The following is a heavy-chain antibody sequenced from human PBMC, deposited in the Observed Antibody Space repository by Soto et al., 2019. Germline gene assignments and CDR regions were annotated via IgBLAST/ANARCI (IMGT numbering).Heavy chain of an antibody. CDR2: ISAYDSDIT. D-gene: IGHD3-3*01. Sequence: EASVKVSCKTSGYTFTDNGITWVRQSPGQGLEWMGWISAYDSDITHYTQHLQGRLTMTTDTSTSTAYMELRSLTSDDTAVYYCARQSGYYYFYGMDVWGQGTTVTVSS. CDR1: GYTFTDNG. CDR3: ARQSGYYYFYGMDV. V-gene: IGHV1-18*04. J-gene: IGHJ6*02.